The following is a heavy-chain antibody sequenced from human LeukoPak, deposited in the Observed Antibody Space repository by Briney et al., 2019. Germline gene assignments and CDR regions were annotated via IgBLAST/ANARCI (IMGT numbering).Heavy chain of an antibody. CDR2: IYTSGST. J-gene: IGHJ6*02. V-gene: IGHV4-61*02. CDR3: ARDXMDV. Sequence: SETLSLTCTVSGGSISSGSYYWSWIRQPAGKGLEWIGRIYTSGSTNYNPSLKSRVTISVDTSKNQFSLKLSSVTAADTAVYYCARDXMDVWGXXTAVTVSS. CDR1: GGSISSGSYY.